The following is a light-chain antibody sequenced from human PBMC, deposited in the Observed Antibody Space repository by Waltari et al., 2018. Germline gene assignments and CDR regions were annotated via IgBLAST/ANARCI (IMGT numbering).Light chain of an antibody. CDR1: SSNIGRHT. V-gene: IGLV1-44*01. J-gene: IGLJ3*02. Sequence: QSVLTPPLSASGTPGHMVTLSCPENSSNIGRHTVTWYQQPPGTAPKLLIYFDNQRPSGVPDRISGSRSGTSASLAISGLQSEDEADYHCATWDDSLNAWVFGGGTKLTVL. CDR3: ATWDDSLNAWV. CDR2: FDN.